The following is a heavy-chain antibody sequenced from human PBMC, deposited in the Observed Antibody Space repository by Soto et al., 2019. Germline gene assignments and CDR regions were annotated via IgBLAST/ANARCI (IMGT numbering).Heavy chain of an antibody. D-gene: IGHD3-22*01. CDR3: AKGANCYDSNGFYLFNF. J-gene: IGHJ4*02. Sequence: PGGSLRLSCAASGFTFDTSGMHWVRQAPGRGLEWVAIVSYDGSNQQYSDSVKGRFTISRDNSNNTLYLQMDSLRPEDTAVYYCAKGANCYDSNGFYLFNFWGQGTPVTVSS. CDR2: VSYDGSNQ. CDR1: GFTFDTSG. V-gene: IGHV3-30*18.